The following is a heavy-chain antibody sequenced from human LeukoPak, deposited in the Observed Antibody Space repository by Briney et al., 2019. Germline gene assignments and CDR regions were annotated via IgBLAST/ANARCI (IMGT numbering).Heavy chain of an antibody. CDR1: GFTFSSYA. V-gene: IGHV3-30-3*01. J-gene: IGHJ6*02. D-gene: IGHD3-10*01. CDR2: ISYDGSNK. CDR3: AGRDGTMVRGGGDV. Sequence: GRSLRLSCAASGFTFSSYAMHWVRQAPGKGLEWVAVISYDGSNKYYADSVKGRFTISRDNSKNTLYLQMNSLRAEDTAVYYCAGRDGTMVRGGGDVWGQGTTVTVSS.